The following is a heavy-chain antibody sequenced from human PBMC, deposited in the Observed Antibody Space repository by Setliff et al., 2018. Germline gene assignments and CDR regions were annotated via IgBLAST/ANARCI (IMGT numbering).Heavy chain of an antibody. V-gene: IGHV2-26*01. D-gene: IGHD6-19*01. Sequence: SGPTLVNPTETLMLTCTVSGFSLSNGRMGVSWIRQPPGKALEWLAHIFSSGEKSYSTSLRRRLAISRDTSKSQVVLTLTNMDPVDTATYYCAHRLGSSGWYDYWGQGTLVTVSS. J-gene: IGHJ4*02. CDR1: GFSLSNGRMG. CDR2: IFSSGEK. CDR3: AHRLGSSGWYDY.